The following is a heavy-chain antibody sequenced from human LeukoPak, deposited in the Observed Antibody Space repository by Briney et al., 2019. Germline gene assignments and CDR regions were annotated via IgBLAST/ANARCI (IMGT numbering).Heavy chain of an antibody. J-gene: IGHJ4*02. CDR3: ARDLVGATREGVFDY. Sequence: PSETLSLTCTVSGGSISSSSYYWGWIRQPPGKGLEWIGSIYYSGSTYYNPSLKSRVTISVDTSKNQFSLKLSSVTAADTAVYYCARDLVGATREGVFDYWGQGTLVTVSS. CDR1: GGSISSSSYY. D-gene: IGHD1-26*01. CDR2: IYYSGST. V-gene: IGHV4-39*07.